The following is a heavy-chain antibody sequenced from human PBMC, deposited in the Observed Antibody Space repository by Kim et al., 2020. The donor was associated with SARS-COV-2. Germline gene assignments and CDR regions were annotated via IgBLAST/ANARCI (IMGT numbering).Heavy chain of an antibody. Sequence: SETLSLTCAVYGGSFSGYYWSWIRQPPGKGLEWIREINHSGSTNYNPSLKSRVTISVDTSKNQFSLKLSSVTAADTAVYYCARGGVYYDSSGYYYGFDYWGQGTLVTVSS. J-gene: IGHJ4*02. CDR2: INHSGST. V-gene: IGHV4-34*01. D-gene: IGHD3-22*01. CDR1: GGSFSGYY. CDR3: ARGGVYYDSSGYYYGFDY.